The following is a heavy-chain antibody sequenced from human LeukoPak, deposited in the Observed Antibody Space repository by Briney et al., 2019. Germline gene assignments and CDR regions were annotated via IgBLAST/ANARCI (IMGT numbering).Heavy chain of an antibody. CDR1: GGSISTYY. CDR3: ASVLVPTAIPY. D-gene: IGHD2-2*01. CDR2: IYYSGST. J-gene: IGHJ4*02. V-gene: IGHV4-59*01. Sequence: SETLSLTCTVSGGSISTYYWSWIRQSPGKGLEWIGYIYYSGSTNYNPSLKSRVTISVDTFKNQFSLNLSSVTAADTAVYYCASVLVPTAIPYWGQGTLVTVSS.